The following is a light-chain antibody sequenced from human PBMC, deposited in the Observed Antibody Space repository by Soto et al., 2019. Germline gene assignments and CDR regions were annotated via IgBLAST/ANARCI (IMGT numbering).Light chain of an antibody. J-gene: IGKJ5*01. CDR2: GAS. CDR1: QSIGTY. CDR3: QESYSIPIT. Sequence: IQMTQSPSSLSASVGDRVTVTCRASQSIGTYLNWYQHKVGKAPKLLIYGASTLYSGVPSRFSGSGSGTDFTLTISSLQPEDSATYFCQESYSIPITFGQGTRLEMK. V-gene: IGKV1-39*01.